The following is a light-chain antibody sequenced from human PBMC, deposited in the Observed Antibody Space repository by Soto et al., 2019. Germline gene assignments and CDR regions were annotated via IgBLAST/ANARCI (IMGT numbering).Light chain of an antibody. CDR3: QQYNSYSGT. V-gene: IGKV1-5*01. CDR1: QSISSW. Sequence: DIQMTQSPSTLSASVGDRATITCRASQSISSWLAWYQQKPGKAPKLLIYDASSLQSGVPSRFSGSGSGTEFTLSISSLQPDDFATYYCQQYNSYSGTFGQGTKGEIK. CDR2: DAS. J-gene: IGKJ1*01.